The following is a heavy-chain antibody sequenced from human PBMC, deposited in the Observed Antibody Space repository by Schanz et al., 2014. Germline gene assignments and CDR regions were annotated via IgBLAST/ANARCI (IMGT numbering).Heavy chain of an antibody. CDR3: ARARYGLDV. Sequence: QVQLVQSGAEVKKPGASVKVSCKASGYTFTTYYIHWVRQAPGQGLEWMGWINPTTGNPGYAQGFTGRFVFSFDTSVSMTYLQISGLKAEDTAVYYCARARYGLDVWGQGTTVTVSS. CDR1: GYTFTTYY. V-gene: IGHV7-4-1*04. J-gene: IGHJ6*02. CDR2: INPTTGNP.